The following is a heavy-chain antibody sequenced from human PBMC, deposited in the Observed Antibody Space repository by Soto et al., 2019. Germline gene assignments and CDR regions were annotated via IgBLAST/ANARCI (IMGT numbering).Heavy chain of an antibody. V-gene: IGHV3-74*03. CDR3: ARGVYDSYGTDY. CDR2: INGDGRTT. CDR1: GFTFSSFW. Sequence: DVQLVESGGGLVQPGGSLRLSCEASGFTFSSFWMHWVRQAPGKGLAWVSRINGDGRTTKSADSVRGRFTISRDNAKNSLFLQVNSLSAEDTAVCFCARGVYDSYGTDYWGQGALVTVSS. J-gene: IGHJ4*02. D-gene: IGHD3-22*01.